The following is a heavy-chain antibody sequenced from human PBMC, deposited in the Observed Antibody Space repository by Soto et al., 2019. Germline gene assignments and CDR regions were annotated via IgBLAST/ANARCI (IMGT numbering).Heavy chain of an antibody. J-gene: IGHJ6*02. D-gene: IGHD4-4*01. Sequence: QVQLVQSGAEVKKPGSSVKVSCKASVGTFSSYAISWVRQAPGQGLEWMGGIIPSFGTANYAQKFQGRVTITADESTSTAYMELRSLRSEDTAVYYCAPGMTTVTTWDYYGMDVWGQGTTVTVSS. V-gene: IGHV1-69*01. CDR2: IIPSFGTA. CDR3: APGMTTVTTWDYYGMDV. CDR1: VGTFSSYA.